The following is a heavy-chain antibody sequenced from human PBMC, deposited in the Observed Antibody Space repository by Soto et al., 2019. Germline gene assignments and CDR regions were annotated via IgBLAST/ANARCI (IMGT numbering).Heavy chain of an antibody. CDR3: ARLVYDTRLNYMYFDF. Sequence: SETLSLTCAVSGVSISSGSWWTWVRQSPQRGLEYIGEIFHDGTANYYPSFERRVAISVDTSKNQFSLKLTSVTAADTAIYFCARLVYDTRLNYMYFDFWGQGTLVTVSS. J-gene: IGHJ4*02. CDR1: GVSISSGSW. D-gene: IGHD3-10*01. CDR2: IFHDGTA. V-gene: IGHV4-4*02.